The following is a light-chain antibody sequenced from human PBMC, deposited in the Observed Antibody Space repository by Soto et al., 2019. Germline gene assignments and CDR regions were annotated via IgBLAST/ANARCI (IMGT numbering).Light chain of an antibody. CDR3: QQSYCTRWT. CDR2: AAS. CDR1: QSISSY. V-gene: IGKV1-39*01. J-gene: IGKJ1*01. Sequence: DIQMTQSPSSLSASVGDRVTITCRARQSISSYLNWYQQKPGKAPKLLIYAASSLQSGVPSRFSGSGSGTDFTLTISSLQPEDFATYYGQQSYCTRWTFGQGTKVEIK.